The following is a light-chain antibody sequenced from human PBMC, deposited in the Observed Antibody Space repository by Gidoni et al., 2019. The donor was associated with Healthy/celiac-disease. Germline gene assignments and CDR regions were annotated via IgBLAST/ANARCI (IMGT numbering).Light chain of an antibody. J-gene: IGKJ2*01. Sequence: DIQMTQSPSTLSASVGDRVTITGRASQSISNWLAWYQQKPGKAPKLLIYDASSLESGVPSRFSGSGSGTEFTLTISSLQPDDFATYYCQQYNSYSQYTFGQGTKLEIK. V-gene: IGKV1-5*01. CDR3: QQYNSYSQYT. CDR1: QSISNW. CDR2: DAS.